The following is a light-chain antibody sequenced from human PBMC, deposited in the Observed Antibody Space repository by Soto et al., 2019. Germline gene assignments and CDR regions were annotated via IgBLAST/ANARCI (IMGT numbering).Light chain of an antibody. CDR3: QQYRSWPS. V-gene: IGKV3-20*01. J-gene: IGKJ5*01. CDR2: GAS. CDR1: QSVSSSY. Sequence: EIVLTQSPGNLSLSPGERATLSCRASQSVSSSYLAWYQQKPGQAPRLLIYGASSRATGIPDRFSGSGSGTDFTLTISSLQPEDFATYYCQQYRSWPSFGQGTRLEIK.